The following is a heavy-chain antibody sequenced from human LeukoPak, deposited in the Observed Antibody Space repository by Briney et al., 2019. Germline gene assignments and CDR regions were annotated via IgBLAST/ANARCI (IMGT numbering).Heavy chain of an antibody. D-gene: IGHD6-19*01. Sequence: ASVKVSCKASGYTFRSYGITWVRQAPGQGLEWMGWINVNDGSTNYAQKLQGRVTITTDTSSDTAHMELRSLRSDDTAVYYCARDWYNTGWNSDYWGQGTLVTVSS. CDR3: ARDWYNTGWNSDY. V-gene: IGHV1-18*01. CDR1: GYTFRSYG. CDR2: INVNDGST. J-gene: IGHJ4*02.